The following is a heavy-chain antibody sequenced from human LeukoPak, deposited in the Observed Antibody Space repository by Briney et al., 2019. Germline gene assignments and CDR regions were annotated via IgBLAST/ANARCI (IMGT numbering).Heavy chain of an antibody. CDR3: ARVRIDTMIVPDADAFDI. Sequence: PSETLSHTCAVSGGSISSGGYSWSWIRQPPGKGLEWIGYIYHSGSTYYNPSLKSRVTISVDRSKNQFSLKLSSVTAADTAVYYCARVRIDTMIVPDADAFDIWGQGTMVTASS. V-gene: IGHV4-30-2*01. D-gene: IGHD3-22*01. J-gene: IGHJ3*02. CDR1: GGSISSGGYS. CDR2: IYHSGST.